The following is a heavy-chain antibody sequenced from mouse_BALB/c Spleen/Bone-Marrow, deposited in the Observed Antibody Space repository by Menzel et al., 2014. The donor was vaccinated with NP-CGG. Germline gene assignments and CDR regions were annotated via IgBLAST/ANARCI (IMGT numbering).Heavy chain of an antibody. CDR1: GYTFTSYY. CDR2: INQRNGGT. V-gene: IGHV1S81*02. D-gene: IGHD2-2*01. J-gene: IGHJ1*01. CDR3: TRSGTSWLRRSWYFDV. Sequence: QVQLQQSGAELVKPGASVKLSCKASGYTFTSYYMYWVKQRPGQGLEWIGEINQRNGGTNFNEKFKSKATLTVDKSSSTAYMQLSSLTSEDSAVYYCTRSGTSWLRRSWYFDVWGAGTTVTVSS.